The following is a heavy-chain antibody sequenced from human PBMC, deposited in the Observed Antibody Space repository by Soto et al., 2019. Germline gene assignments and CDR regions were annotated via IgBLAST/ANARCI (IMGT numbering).Heavy chain of an antibody. J-gene: IGHJ6*02. CDR2: IIPIFGTA. CDR3: AAQFHGGPYYYYYGMDV. CDR1: GGTFSSYA. V-gene: IGHV1-69*12. D-gene: IGHD3-16*01. Sequence: QVQLVQSGAEVEKPGSSVKVSCKASGGTFSSYAISWVRQAPGQGLEWMGGIIPIFGTADYAQKFQGRVTIIADESTSTAYMELSSLRSEDTAVYYCAAQFHGGPYYYYYGMDVWGQGTTVTVSS.